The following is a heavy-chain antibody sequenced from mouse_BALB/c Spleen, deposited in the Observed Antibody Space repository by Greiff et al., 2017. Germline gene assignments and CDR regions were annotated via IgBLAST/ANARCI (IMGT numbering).Heavy chain of an antibody. D-gene: IGHD2-3*01. CDR2: INPYNGAT. V-gene: IGHV1-31*01. Sequence: VQLQQSGPELVKPGASVKISCKASGYSFTGYYMHWVKQSHVKSLEWIGRINPYNGATSYNQNFKDKASLTVDKSSSTAYMELHSLTSEDSAVYYCARSNGYYEGYAMDYWGQGTSVTVSS. CDR1: GYSFTGYY. CDR3: ARSNGYYEGYAMDY. J-gene: IGHJ4*01.